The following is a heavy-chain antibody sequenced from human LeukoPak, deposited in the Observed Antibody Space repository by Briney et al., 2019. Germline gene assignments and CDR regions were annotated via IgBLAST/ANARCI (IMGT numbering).Heavy chain of an antibody. V-gene: IGHV3-48*03. Sequence: GGSLRLSCAASGFTFSSHEMNWVRQAPGKGLEWVSNISSSGSTKYHADSVKGRFTISRDNAKNPLYLQMNSLRAEDTAVYYCARSSGWLYFQHWGQGTLVTVSS. CDR1: GFTFSSHE. D-gene: IGHD6-19*01. CDR2: ISSSGSTK. CDR3: ARSSGWLYFQH. J-gene: IGHJ1*01.